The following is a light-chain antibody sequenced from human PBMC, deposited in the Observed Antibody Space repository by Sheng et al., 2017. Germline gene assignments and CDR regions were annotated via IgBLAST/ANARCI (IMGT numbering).Light chain of an antibody. J-gene: IGKJ1*01. CDR2: RAS. CDR1: QSISTW. CDR3: QQYNSYSRT. Sequence: DIQMTQSPSTLSASVGDRVTITCRASQSISTWLAWYQQKPGKAPNLLIYRASSLEGGVPSRFSGSGSGTEFTLTINSLQPDDFATYYCQQYNSYSRTFGQGTRVEIK. V-gene: IGKV1-5*03.